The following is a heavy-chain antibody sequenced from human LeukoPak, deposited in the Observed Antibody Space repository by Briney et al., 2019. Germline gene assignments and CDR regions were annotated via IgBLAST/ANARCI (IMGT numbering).Heavy chain of an antibody. CDR2: INTDGSTT. CDR1: GFTFSTYW. J-gene: IGHJ5*02. V-gene: IGHV3-74*01. D-gene: IGHD5-18*01. Sequence: PGGSLRLSCVVSGFTFSTYWMYWVRQAPGKGLVWVSRINTDGSTTNYADSVKGRFTISRDNAKNSLYLQMNSLRAEDTAVYYCARGGYSYPNWFDPWGQGTLVTVSS. CDR3: ARGGYSYPNWFDP.